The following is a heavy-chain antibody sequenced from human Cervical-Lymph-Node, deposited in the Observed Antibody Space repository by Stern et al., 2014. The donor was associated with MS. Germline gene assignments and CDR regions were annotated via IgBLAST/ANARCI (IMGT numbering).Heavy chain of an antibody. D-gene: IGHD5-18*01. CDR3: ASGYRFFES. CDR1: GGSVSSGSSY. V-gene: IGHV4-61*02. J-gene: IGHJ4*02. Sequence: VQLVESGPGLVKPSQTLSLTCTLSGGSVSSGSSYWSWIRQPAGKGLEWIGRIHPSGNAFYTPSLKSRVTLSLDTSQNQISLKLNPVTAADTAVYYCASGYRFFESWGQGTLVTVSS. CDR2: IHPSGNA.